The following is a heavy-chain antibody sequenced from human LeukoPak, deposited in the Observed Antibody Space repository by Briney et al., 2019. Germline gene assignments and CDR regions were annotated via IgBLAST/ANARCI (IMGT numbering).Heavy chain of an antibody. J-gene: IGHJ3*02. CDR3: ARDGPEGVGALPYAFDI. D-gene: IGHD1-26*01. CDR1: GFTFSSYT. Sequence: SGGSLRLSCAASGFTFSSYTMHWVRQAPGKGLEWVAVISYDGSNKYYADSVKGRFTISRDNAKNSLYLQMNSLRAEDTAVYYCARDGPEGVGALPYAFDIWGQGTMVTVSS. CDR2: ISYDGSNK. V-gene: IGHV3-30-3*01.